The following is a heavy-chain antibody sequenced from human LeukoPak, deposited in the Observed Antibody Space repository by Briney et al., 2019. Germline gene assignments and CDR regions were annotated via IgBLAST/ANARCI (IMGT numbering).Heavy chain of an antibody. CDR3: ARWYCSGGTCFHLDD. V-gene: IGHV4-59*08. Sequence: SETLSLTCTVSGVAISGYYRSWIRQPPGKGLEWIGYIFSSGSAAYNPSLRSRFTASIDTSKNQFSLKLSSVTAADTAVYYCARWYCSGGTCFHLDDWGQGTLVTVSS. CDR2: IFSSGSA. J-gene: IGHJ4*02. CDR1: GVAISGYY. D-gene: IGHD2-15*01.